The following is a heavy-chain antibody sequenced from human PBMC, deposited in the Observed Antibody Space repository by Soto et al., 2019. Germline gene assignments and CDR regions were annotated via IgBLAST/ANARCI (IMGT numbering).Heavy chain of an antibody. D-gene: IGHD6-13*01. Sequence: QVQLVQSGAEVKKPGASVKVSCKASGYTFTSYAMHWVRQAPGQRLEWMGWINAGNGNTKYSQKFQGRVTITRDTSASTAYMELISLRSQDTSVYYCAARYSSSWYTSGFDLWGQGTLVTVSS. J-gene: IGHJ5*02. CDR3: AARYSSSWYTSGFDL. V-gene: IGHV1-3*01. CDR1: GYTFTSYA. CDR2: INAGNGNT.